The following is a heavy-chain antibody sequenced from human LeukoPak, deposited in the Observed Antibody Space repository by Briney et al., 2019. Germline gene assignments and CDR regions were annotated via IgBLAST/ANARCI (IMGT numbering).Heavy chain of an antibody. J-gene: IGHJ2*01. Sequence: PGGSLRLSCAASGFTFSSYSMNWVRQAPGKGLEWVSSISSSSSYIYYADSVKGRFTISRDNAKNSLYLQMNSLRAEDTAVYYCARSMPPWRCFDLWGRGTLVTVSS. CDR2: ISSSSSYI. V-gene: IGHV3-21*01. D-gene: IGHD2/OR15-2a*01. CDR1: GFTFSSYS. CDR3: ARSMPPWRCFDL.